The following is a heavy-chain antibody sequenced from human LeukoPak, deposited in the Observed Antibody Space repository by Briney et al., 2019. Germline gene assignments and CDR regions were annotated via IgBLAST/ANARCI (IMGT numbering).Heavy chain of an antibody. CDR3: ARAGRAYSSSWYWFDP. J-gene: IGHJ5*02. CDR2: LSSSSSYI. D-gene: IGHD6-13*01. CDR1: GFTFSSYS. V-gene: IGHV3-21*01. Sequence: TGGSLRLSCAASGFTFSSYSMNWVRQAPGEGLEWVSSLSSSSSYIDYADSVKGRFTISRDNAKNSLYLQMNSLRAEDTAVYYCARAGRAYSSSWYWFDPWGQGTLVTVSS.